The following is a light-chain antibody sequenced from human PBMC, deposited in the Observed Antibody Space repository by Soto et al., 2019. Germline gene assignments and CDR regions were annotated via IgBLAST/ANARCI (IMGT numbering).Light chain of an antibody. CDR2: EVS. CDR3: SSYTSSSTWV. V-gene: IGLV2-14*01. Sequence: QSALTQPASVSGSPGQSITISCTGTISDIGSYNSIAWYQQHPGKAPRVMIYEVSNRPSGVSDRFSGSRSGNTASLTISGLQAEDESDYYCSSYTSSSTWVFGGGTKLTVL. CDR1: ISDIGSYNS. J-gene: IGLJ3*02.